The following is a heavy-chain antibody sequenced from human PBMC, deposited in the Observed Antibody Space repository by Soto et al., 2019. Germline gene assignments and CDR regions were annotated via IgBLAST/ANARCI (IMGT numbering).Heavy chain of an antibody. CDR2: IYYSGST. J-gene: IGHJ6*03. Sequence: SETLSLTCTVSGGSISSYYWSWIRQPPGKGLEWIGYIYYSGSTNYNPSLKSRVTISVDTSKNQFSLKLSSVTAADTAVYYCARATLGDYIWGSYPPSQYYYYYMDVWGKGTTVTVSS. D-gene: IGHD3-16*01. CDR3: ARATLGDYIWGSYPPSQYYYYYMDV. V-gene: IGHV4-59*01. CDR1: GGSISSYY.